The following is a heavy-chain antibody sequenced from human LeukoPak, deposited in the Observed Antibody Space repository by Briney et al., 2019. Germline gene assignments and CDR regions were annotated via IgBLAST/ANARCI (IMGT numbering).Heavy chain of an antibody. D-gene: IGHD2-2*01. CDR2: IRYDGSNK. CDR3: AKDRESYYCTSTSCYFDY. V-gene: IGHV3-30*02. CDR1: GFTFSSYG. Sequence: PGGSLRLSCAASGFTFSSYGMHWVRQAPGKGLEWVAFIRYDGSNKYYADSVKGRFTISRDNSKNTLYLQMNSLRAEDTAVYYCAKDRESYYCTSTSCYFDYWGQGTRVTVSS. J-gene: IGHJ4*02.